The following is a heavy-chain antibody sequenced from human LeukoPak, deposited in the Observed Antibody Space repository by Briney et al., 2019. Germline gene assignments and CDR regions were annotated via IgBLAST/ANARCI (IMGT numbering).Heavy chain of an antibody. D-gene: IGHD2-8*02. Sequence: GGSLRLSCTASGFSFSTYGMSWVRQTPGKGLEWVSAIDNSGGLTSYPDPVKGRFTISRDNSKNTFYLHMNTLRAEDTAVYYCAKSSHIGRPGGFDFWGQGTLVTVSS. CDR2: IDNSGGLT. CDR3: AKSSHIGRPGGFDF. V-gene: IGHV3-23*01. J-gene: IGHJ4*02. CDR1: GFSFSTYG.